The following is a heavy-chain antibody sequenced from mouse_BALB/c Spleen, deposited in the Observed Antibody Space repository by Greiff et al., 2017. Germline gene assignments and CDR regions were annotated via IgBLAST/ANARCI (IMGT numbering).Heavy chain of an antibody. CDR2: ISSGSSTI. Sequence: EVQRVESGGGLVQPGGSRKLSCAASGFTFSSFGMHWVRQAPEKGLEWVAYISSGSSTIYYADTVKGRFTISRDNPKNTLFLQMTSLRSEDTAMYYCAREGYYYFDYWGQGTTLTVSS. CDR3: AREGYYYFDY. CDR1: GFTFSSFG. D-gene: IGHD2-3*01. J-gene: IGHJ2*01. V-gene: IGHV5-17*02.